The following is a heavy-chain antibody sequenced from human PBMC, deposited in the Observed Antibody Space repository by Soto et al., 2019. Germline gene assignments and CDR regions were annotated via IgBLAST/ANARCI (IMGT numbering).Heavy chain of an antibody. CDR3: ARNTYYYDSSGYYGPFDY. J-gene: IGHJ4*02. CDR2: IYYSGST. V-gene: IGHV4-59*01. CDR1: GGSISSYY. Sequence: SETLSLTCTVSGGSISSYYWSWIRQPPGKGLEWIGYIYYSGSTNYNPSLKSRVTISVDTSKNQFSLKLSSVTAADTAVYYCARNTYYYDSSGYYGPFDYWGQGTLVTVSS. D-gene: IGHD3-22*01.